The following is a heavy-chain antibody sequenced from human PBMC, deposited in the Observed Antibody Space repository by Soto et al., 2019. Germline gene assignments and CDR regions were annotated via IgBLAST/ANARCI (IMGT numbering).Heavy chain of an antibody. CDR3: ATDPFSGSYYGFYI. V-gene: IGHV3-15*01. Sequence: PGGSLRLSXAASGFTFSNAWMNWVRQAPGKGLEWVGRIKSKSDGGTTDYAAPVQGRFIVSRDDSKNTLYLQMQSLRTEDTAVYYCATDPFSGSYYGFYIWGQGTMVTVSS. CDR1: GFTFSNAW. J-gene: IGHJ3*02. D-gene: IGHD1-26*01. CDR2: IKSKSDGGTT.